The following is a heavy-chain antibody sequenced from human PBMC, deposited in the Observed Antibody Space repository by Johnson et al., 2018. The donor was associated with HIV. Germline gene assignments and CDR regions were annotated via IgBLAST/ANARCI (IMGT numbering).Heavy chain of an antibody. J-gene: IGHJ3*02. CDR3: ARVEPIRRAIDAFDI. CDR1: GFTFSSYD. CDR2: IGTAGDT. Sequence: VQLVESGGGLVQPGGSLRLSCAASGFTFSSYDMHWVRQATGKGLEWVSAIGTAGDTYYPGSVKGRFTISRDNAKNSLYMQMNSRRAEDTAVYYCARVEPIRRAIDAFDIWGQGTMVTVSS. V-gene: IGHV3-13*01.